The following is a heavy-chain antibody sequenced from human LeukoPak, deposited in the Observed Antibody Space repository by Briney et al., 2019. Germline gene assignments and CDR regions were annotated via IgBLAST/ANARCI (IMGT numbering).Heavy chain of an antibody. CDR1: GGSIRSYY. D-gene: IGHD3-3*01. CDR2: IYYSGST. V-gene: IGHV4-59*01. Sequence: SETLSLTCTVSGGSIRSYYWSWIQQPPGKGLEWIGNIYYSGSTNYNPSLKSRVTISVDTSRNQFSLKLSSVTAADTAVYYCATYDAYVDYWGQGTLVTVSS. J-gene: IGHJ4*02. CDR3: ATYDAYVDY.